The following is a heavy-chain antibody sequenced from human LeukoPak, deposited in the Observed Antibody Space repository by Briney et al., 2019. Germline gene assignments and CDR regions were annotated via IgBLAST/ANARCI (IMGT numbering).Heavy chain of an antibody. D-gene: IGHD3-22*01. CDR2: ISGSGGSP. CDR3: ASTSNYYYDSSGYYFY. CDR1: GFTFSNSA. Sequence: GGSLRLSCAASGFTFSNSAMSWVRQAPGRGLEWVSAISGSGGSPYYADSVKGRFTISRDNSKNTLYLQMNSLRAEDTAVYYCASTSNYYYDSSGYYFYWGQGTLVTVSS. V-gene: IGHV3-23*01. J-gene: IGHJ4*02.